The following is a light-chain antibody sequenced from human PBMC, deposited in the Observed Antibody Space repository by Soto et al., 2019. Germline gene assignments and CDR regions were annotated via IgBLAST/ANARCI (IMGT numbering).Light chain of an antibody. CDR1: QLVSASV. CDR2: GGS. CDR3: QQDGPSLT. Sequence: EIVLTQSPGTLSLSPGERATLSCRASQLVSASVVAWYQQKGGQAPRLLIYGGSSRATGIPDRFSGSGSGTDFTLTISRLEPEDFADYSYQQDGPSLTFGGGTTGDIK. V-gene: IGKV3-20*01. J-gene: IGKJ4*01.